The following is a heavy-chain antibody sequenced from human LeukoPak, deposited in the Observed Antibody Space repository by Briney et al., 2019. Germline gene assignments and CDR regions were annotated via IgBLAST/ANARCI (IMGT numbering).Heavy chain of an antibody. Sequence: GGSLRLSCAASGFTFSSYWMHWVRQAPGKGLEWVSSISTSSSYIYFADSVKGRFTISRDNAKNSLSLQMNSLRADDTAVYYCARGQIYYDGSGFDYWGQGTLVTVSS. D-gene: IGHD3-22*01. V-gene: IGHV3-21*01. CDR2: ISTSSSYI. CDR1: GFTFSSYW. CDR3: ARGQIYYDGSGFDY. J-gene: IGHJ4*02.